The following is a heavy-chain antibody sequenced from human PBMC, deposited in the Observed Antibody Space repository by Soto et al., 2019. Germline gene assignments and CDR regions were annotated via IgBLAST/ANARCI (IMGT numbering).Heavy chain of an antibody. CDR3: AKDRIRGTSYFDY. V-gene: IGHV3-30*18. D-gene: IGHD6-6*01. J-gene: IGHJ4*02. CDR2: ISYNGDKT. Sequence: GKGLEWVAVISYNGDKTFYADSVKGRFTISRDNSQSTLYLQMNSLRPEDTAVYYCAKDRIRGTSYFDYWGQGTLVTVSS.